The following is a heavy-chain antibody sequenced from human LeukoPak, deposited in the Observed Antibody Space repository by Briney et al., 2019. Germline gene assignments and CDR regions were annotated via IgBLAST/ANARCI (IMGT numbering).Heavy chain of an antibody. J-gene: IGHJ3*02. D-gene: IGHD3-3*01. CDR3: ARSPAPYYDFWSGYYTPVPADAFDI. CDR1: GFTFSSYS. Sequence: GGSLRLSCAASGFTFSSYSMNWVRQAPGKGLEWVSSISSSSSYIYYADSVKGRFTISRDNAKNSLYLQMNSLRAEDTAVYYCARSPAPYYDFWSGYYTPVPADAFDIWGQGTMVTVSS. V-gene: IGHV3-21*01. CDR2: ISSSSSYI.